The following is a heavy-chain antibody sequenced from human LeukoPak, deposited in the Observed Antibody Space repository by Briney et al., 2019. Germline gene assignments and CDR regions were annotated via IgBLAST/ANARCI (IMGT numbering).Heavy chain of an antibody. CDR1: GGSISSSNW. Sequence: PSGTLSLTCAVSGGSISSSNWWSWVRQPPGKGLEWIGEIYHSGSTNYNPSLKSRATISVDTSKNQFSLKLTSMTAADTAFYYCVRDRERHYWGQGILVTVSS. J-gene: IGHJ4*02. CDR3: VRDRERHY. D-gene: IGHD1-26*01. V-gene: IGHV4-4*02. CDR2: IYHSGST.